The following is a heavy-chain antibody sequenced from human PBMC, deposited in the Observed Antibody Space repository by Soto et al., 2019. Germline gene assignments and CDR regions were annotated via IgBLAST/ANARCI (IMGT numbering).Heavy chain of an antibody. D-gene: IGHD3-10*01. V-gene: IGHV3-30*03. CDR3: SREKNSGYYRPVDF. Sequence: QVQLVASGGGVVQPGRSLSLSCAASGFTLSGHGLHWVRQAPCKGLEWVAVVTHDGTERHYPDSVKGRFTITRDISKNPFYLQMNSLRVEDTAMYYCSREKNSGYYRPVDFWGQGTLVTVSS. CDR2: VTHDGTER. J-gene: IGHJ4*02. CDR1: GFTLSGHG.